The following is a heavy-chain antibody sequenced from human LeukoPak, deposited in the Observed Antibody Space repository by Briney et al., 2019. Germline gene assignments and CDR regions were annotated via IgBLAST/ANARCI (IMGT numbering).Heavy chain of an antibody. CDR1: GGSISSGGYY. Sequence: SQTLSLTCTVSGGSISSGGYYWSWIRQPPGKGLEWIGYIYYSGRTYYNPSLKSRAAISVDTSENQFSLKLTSLTAADTAVYYCARAVATYYGSGSYYFDYWGQGTLVTVSS. CDR3: ARAVATYYGSGSYYFDY. V-gene: IGHV4-31*03. D-gene: IGHD3-10*01. CDR2: IYYSGRT. J-gene: IGHJ4*02.